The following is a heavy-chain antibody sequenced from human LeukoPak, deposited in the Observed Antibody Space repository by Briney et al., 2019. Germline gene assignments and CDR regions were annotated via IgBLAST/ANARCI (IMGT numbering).Heavy chain of an antibody. CDR2: ISSSGSTT. D-gene: IGHD1-1*01. V-gene: IGHV3-11*01. J-gene: IGHJ3*01. CDR3: ARDRTGQPIGAFDV. CDR1: GFTFSDYH. Sequence: GGSLRLSCAASGFTFSDYHMSWIRQAPGKGLEWLSYISSSGSTTYYADSVKGRFTISRDNAKNSLYLQMNSLRVEDTALYYCARDRTGQPIGAFDVWGQGTMVTVSS.